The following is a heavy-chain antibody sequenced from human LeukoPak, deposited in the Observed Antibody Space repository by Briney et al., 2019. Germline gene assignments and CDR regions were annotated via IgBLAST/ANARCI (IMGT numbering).Heavy chain of an antibody. V-gene: IGHV3-48*02. Sequence: GVSLRLSCAASGFTFSSYSMNWVRQAPGKGVEWVSYISSSSSTIYYADSVKGRFTISRDNAKNSLYLQMNSLRDEDTAVYYCASAPLNGDYFDYWGQGTLVTVSS. D-gene: IGHD4-17*01. CDR2: ISSSSSTI. CDR3: ASAPLNGDYFDY. CDR1: GFTFSSYS. J-gene: IGHJ4*02.